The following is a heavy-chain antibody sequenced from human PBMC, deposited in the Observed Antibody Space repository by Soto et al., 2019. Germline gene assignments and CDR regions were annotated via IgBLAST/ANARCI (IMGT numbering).Heavy chain of an antibody. V-gene: IGHV3-64D*06. D-gene: IGHD2-21*02. CDR1: GFAFSSFD. CDR2: INSNGGIT. Sequence: GSLRLSCSASGFAFSSFDMHWVRQAPGKGLEYFSAINSNGGITYYADSVNGRFTISRDNSKNTLYLQMSSLRIEDTAVYYCVRDVTFDYWGQGTLVTVSS. J-gene: IGHJ4*02. CDR3: VRDVTFDY.